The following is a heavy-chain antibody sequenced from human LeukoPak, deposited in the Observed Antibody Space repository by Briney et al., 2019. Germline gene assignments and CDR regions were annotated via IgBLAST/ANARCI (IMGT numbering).Heavy chain of an antibody. V-gene: IGHV3-48*01. CDR2: INSSSSTI. CDR3: AKEGYSRGYYSYYYMDV. CDR1: GFTFSSYS. J-gene: IGHJ6*03. D-gene: IGHD6-13*01. Sequence: GGSLRLSCAASGFTFSSYSMNWVRQAPGKGLEWVSYINSSSSTIYYADSVKGRFTISRDNAKNSLYLQMNSLRAEDTAVYYCAKEGYSRGYYSYYYMDVWGKGTTVTVSS.